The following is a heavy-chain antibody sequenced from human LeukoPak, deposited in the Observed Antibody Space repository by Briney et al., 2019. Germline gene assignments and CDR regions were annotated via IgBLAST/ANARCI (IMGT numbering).Heavy chain of an antibody. CDR1: GFTFSDYY. CDR3: ARESESSGFDY. J-gene: IGHJ4*02. CDR2: TSSSSSYT. V-gene: IGHV3-11*06. Sequence: GGSLRLSCAASGFTFSDYYMSWIRQAPGKGLEWASYTSSSSSYTNYADSVKGRFTVSRDNAKNSLYLQMNSLRAEDTAVYYCARESESSGFDYWGQGTLVTVSS. D-gene: IGHD6-19*01.